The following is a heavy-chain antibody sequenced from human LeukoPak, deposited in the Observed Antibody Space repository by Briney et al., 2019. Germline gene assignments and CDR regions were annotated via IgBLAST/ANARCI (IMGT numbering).Heavy chain of an antibody. D-gene: IGHD6-13*01. CDR2: INTYNGDT. CDR3: ARDLAAAGSTEYNWFDP. J-gene: IGHJ5*02. CDR1: GYTFYSYG. Sequence: ASVKVSCKASGYTFYSYGITWVRQAPGQGLERMGWINTYNGDTSYAQKLQGRVTMTTDTSTSTTYKELGSLTSDDTAMYYCARDLAAAGSTEYNWFDPWGQGTLVTVSS. V-gene: IGHV1-18*01.